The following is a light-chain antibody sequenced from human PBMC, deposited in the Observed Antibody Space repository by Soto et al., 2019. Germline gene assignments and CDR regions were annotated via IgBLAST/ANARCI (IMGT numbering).Light chain of an antibody. Sequence: DIQITQAPATLSASVGDRVTITCRASQSISSWLAWYQQKPRKIPQVLIDDASSLESGVPSRFSGSGSGTEFTLTISSLQPDDFATYYCQQYNTYPWTFGQGTKVEIK. V-gene: IGKV1-5*01. CDR2: DAS. CDR3: QQYNTYPWT. CDR1: QSISSW. J-gene: IGKJ1*01.